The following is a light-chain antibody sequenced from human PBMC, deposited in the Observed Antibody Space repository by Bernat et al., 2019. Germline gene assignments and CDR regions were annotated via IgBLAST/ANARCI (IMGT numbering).Light chain of an antibody. CDR3: QHYGSSPLT. J-gene: IGKJ4*01. V-gene: IGKV3-20*01. Sequence: EIVLTQSPGTLSLSPGERATLSCRASQSVTSSYLAWYQQKPGQAPRFLIFGASSRAAGIPDRFSGSGSGTVFTLTISRLEPEDFAVYYCQHYGSSPLTFGGGTKVEIK. CDR2: GAS. CDR1: QSVTSSY.